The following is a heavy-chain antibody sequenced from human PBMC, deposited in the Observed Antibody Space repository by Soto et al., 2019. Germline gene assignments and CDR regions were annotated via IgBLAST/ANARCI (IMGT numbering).Heavy chain of an antibody. CDR1: GYSFTSYW. CDR3: ARLKTADY. D-gene: IGHD5-18*01. CDR2: MYPGDPDT. J-gene: IGHJ4*01. Sequence: LGESLKISCTGSGYSFTSYWIGWVRQMPGKGLEWMGIMYPGDPDTRYSPSFQGQVTISADKSISTAYLQWSSLRASDTAMYSCARLKTADYWGHGTLVTVSS. V-gene: IGHV5-51*01.